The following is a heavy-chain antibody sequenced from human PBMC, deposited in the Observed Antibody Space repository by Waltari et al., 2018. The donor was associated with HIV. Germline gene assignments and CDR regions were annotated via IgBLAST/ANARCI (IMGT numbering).Heavy chain of an antibody. CDR3: ARDTLNLYFGLDV. CDR1: GFSFSDYA. CDR2: ISSSSSNI. J-gene: IGHJ6*02. V-gene: IGHV3-48*02. Sequence: EVQLVESGGGLVQPGRSLRLSCAASGFSFSDYAMNWVRQVPGKGLEWISYISSSSSNIKYADSVKGRFTISRDNTKRSLDLHMNNLRDEDTAVYFCARDTLNLYFGLDVWGQGTTVSVSS.